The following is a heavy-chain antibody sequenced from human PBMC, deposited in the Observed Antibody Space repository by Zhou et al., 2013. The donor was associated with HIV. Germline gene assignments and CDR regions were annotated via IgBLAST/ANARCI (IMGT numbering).Heavy chain of an antibody. CDR3: ARDRFYYDSSGNYGWNRYWYFDV. V-gene: IGHV1-2*02. J-gene: IGHJ2*01. D-gene: IGHD3-22*01. Sequence: QVQLEQAGAEVRKPGAPVELSCQASGYSFTFYSMHWVRQAPGQGLEWMGWINPNSGDTKSAQNFQGRVTMTRDTSIRTAYMELTRLRSDDTAVYYCARDRFYYDSSGNYGWNRYWYFDVWGRGTWSLSPQ. CDR2: INPNSGDT. CDR1: GYSFTFYS.